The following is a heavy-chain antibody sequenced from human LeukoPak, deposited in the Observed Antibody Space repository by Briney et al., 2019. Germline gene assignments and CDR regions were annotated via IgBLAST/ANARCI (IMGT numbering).Heavy chain of an antibody. D-gene: IGHD3-10*01. CDR3: ARSWFNAYYDP. J-gene: IGHJ5*02. CDR2: INHSGST. Sequence: SETLSLTCAVYGGSFSGYYWSWIRQPPGKGLEWIGEINHSGSTNYNPSLKSRVTISVDTSKNQFSLKLSSVTAADTAVYYCARSWFNAYYDPWGQGTLVTVSS. CDR1: GGSFSGYY. V-gene: IGHV4-34*01.